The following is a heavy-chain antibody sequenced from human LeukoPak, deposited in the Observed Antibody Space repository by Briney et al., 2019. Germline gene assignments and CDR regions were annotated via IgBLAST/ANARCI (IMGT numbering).Heavy chain of an antibody. D-gene: IGHD6-13*01. CDR3: ARLSDSSSSYYFDY. CDR2: IYPDDSNT. J-gene: IGHJ4*02. Sequence: GESLKISCQGSGYNFTIYWIGWVRQMPGQGLEWMGIIYPDDSNTIYGPSFQGQVTISADKSINTAYLQWSNLKASDSAMYYCARLSDSSSSYYFDYWGQGTLVTVSS. CDR1: GYNFTIYW. V-gene: IGHV5-51*01.